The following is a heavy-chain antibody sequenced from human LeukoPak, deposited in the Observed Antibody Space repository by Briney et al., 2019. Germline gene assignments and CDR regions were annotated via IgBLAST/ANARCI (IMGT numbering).Heavy chain of an antibody. CDR1: GCSISSGDYY. J-gene: IGHJ4*02. D-gene: IGHD3-3*01. CDR2: LYYSGSN. Sequence: SQTLSLTCTASGCSISSGDYYWSWIRQPPGKGLEWNVYLYYSGSNYYNPSLKSRVTISVDTSKNQFSLKLSSVTAADTAVYYCARGMFGSIFGVVTDNDYFDYWGQGTLVTVSS. V-gene: IGHV4-30-4*01. CDR3: ARGMFGSIFGVVTDNDYFDY.